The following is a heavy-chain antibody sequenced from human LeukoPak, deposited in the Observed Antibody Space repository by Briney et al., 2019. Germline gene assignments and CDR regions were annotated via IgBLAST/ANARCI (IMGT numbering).Heavy chain of an antibody. CDR3: AKIGVIGHCYYDL. CDR1: GFPFSSHG. CDR2: IVTCSDFS. J-gene: IGHJ2*01. V-gene: IGHV3-23*01. D-gene: IGHD2-2*03. Sequence: GGSLRLSCAASGFPFSSHGMSWVRQAPGKGPEWGSCIVTCSDFSFSADSVSVRFTIFTDNSKNTMYLQMNSLRVGDTAVYYCAKIGVIGHCYYDLWGRGTLVTVSS.